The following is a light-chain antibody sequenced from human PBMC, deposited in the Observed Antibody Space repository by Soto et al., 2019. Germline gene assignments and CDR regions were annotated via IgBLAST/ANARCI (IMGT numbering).Light chain of an antibody. V-gene: IGKV3-20*01. Sequence: ENVLTKSPGTLSLSPWERATLSSRASQSISSSYLAWYKQKPGQAPRILIYDVSNRATGIPASIIGSGSATEFTLTIRRMEPDVFAVYDCQQYGGSPTFGQGTRLEIK. CDR2: DVS. CDR3: QQYGGSPT. J-gene: IGKJ5*01. CDR1: QSISSSY.